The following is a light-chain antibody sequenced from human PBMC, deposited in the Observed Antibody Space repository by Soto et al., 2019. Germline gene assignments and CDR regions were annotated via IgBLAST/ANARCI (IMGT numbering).Light chain of an antibody. J-gene: IGKJ1*01. CDR3: QQYSYWPPA. CDR2: SAS. Sequence: EIVVTQSPATLSVSPGERATLSCRASQSVSNKLAWYQQKPGQAPRLLIYSASTRATGVPARLSGSGSETEFTRNISCLQSEAFVIYYCQQYSYWPPAFGQGTKVEIK. V-gene: IGKV3-15*01. CDR1: QSVSNK.